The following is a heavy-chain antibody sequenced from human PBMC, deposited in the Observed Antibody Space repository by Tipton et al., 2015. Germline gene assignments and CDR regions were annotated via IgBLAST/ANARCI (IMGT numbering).Heavy chain of an antibody. Sequence: SLRLSCAASGFTFSSYGMHWVRQAPGKGLEWVAVIWYDGSNKYYADSVKGRFTISRDNSKNTLYLQMNSLRAEDTAVYYCASGATSSYWYFDLWGRGTLVTVSS. D-gene: IGHD1-26*01. V-gene: IGHV3-33*01. J-gene: IGHJ2*01. CDR2: IWYDGSNK. CDR1: GFTFSSYG. CDR3: ASGATSSYWYFDL.